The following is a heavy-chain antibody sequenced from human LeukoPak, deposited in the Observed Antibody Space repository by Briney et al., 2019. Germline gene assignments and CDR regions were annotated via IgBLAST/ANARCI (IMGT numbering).Heavy chain of an antibody. V-gene: IGHV4-59*01. Sequence: SETLSLTCTVSGGSISSYYWSWIRQPPGKGLEWIGYIYYSGSTNYNPSLKSRVTISVDTSKNQFSLKLSSVTAADTAVHYCASGSYDSSGRPLWGQGNLVNGSS. D-gene: IGHD3-22*01. CDR2: IYYSGST. CDR3: ASGSYDSSGRPL. CDR1: GGSISSYY. J-gene: IGHJ4*02.